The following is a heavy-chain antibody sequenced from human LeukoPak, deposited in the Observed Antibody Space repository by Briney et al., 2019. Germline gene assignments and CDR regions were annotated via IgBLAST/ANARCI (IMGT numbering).Heavy chain of an antibody. CDR2: IKQDGSEK. CDR3: ARDRVKSAYYYDSSGYYGGY. Sequence: PGGSLRLSCAASGFTFSSYWMSWVRQAPGKGLEWVANIKQDGSEKYYVDSVKGRFTISRDNAKNSLYLQMSGLRAEDTAVYYCARDRVKSAYYYDSSGYYGGYWGQGTLVTVSS. J-gene: IGHJ4*02. CDR1: GFTFSSYW. D-gene: IGHD3-22*01. V-gene: IGHV3-7*01.